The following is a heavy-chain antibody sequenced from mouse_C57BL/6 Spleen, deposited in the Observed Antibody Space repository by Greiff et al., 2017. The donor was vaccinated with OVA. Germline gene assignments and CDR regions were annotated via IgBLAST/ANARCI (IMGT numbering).Heavy chain of an antibody. J-gene: IGHJ3*01. V-gene: IGHV1-50*01. D-gene: IGHD2-4*01. CDR3: ARGGIYYDYDEGFAY. Sequence: QVQLQQPGAELVKPGASVKLSCKASGYTFTSYWMQWVKQRPGQGLEWIGEIDPSDSYTNYNQKFKGKATLTVDTSSSTAYMQLSSLTSEDSAVYYCARGGIYYDYDEGFAYWGQGTLVTVAA. CDR2: IDPSDSYT. CDR1: GYTFTSYW.